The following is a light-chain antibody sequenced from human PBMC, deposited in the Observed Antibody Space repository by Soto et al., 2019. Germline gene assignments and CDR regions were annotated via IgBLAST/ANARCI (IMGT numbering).Light chain of an antibody. J-gene: IGKJ4*01. CDR1: QSVSSN. CDR3: QQYNNWPLT. CDR2: GAS. Sequence: EIVMTQSPATLSVSRGERATLSCRASQSVSSNLAWYQQKPGQAPRLLIYGASTKATGIPARFSGSGSGTEFSLTISSLQSEDFAFYYCQQYNNWPLTFGGGTKVEIK. V-gene: IGKV3-15*01.